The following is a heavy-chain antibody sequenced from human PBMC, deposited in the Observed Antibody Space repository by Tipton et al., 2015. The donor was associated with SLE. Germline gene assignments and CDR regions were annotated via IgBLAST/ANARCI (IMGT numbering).Heavy chain of an antibody. D-gene: IGHD4-17*01. J-gene: IGHJ4*02. CDR3: ARHAGDYAYFDS. Sequence: TLSLTCTVSGASMTGYYWGWIRQPPGKGLEWIGYIYDSGSTSYNPSLKSRVTISEDTSKQQFSLKLSSLTAADTAVYYCARHAGDYAYFDSWGQGTLVTVSS. V-gene: IGHV4-59*08. CDR1: GASMTGYY. CDR2: IYDSGST.